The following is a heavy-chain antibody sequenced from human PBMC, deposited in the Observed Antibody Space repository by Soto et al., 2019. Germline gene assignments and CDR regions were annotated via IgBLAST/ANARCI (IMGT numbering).Heavy chain of an antibody. CDR1: GFSFSGFA. CDR3: AKDSIPYSSSYDLDH. CDR2: ITGTGVSI. V-gene: IGHV3-23*01. Sequence: EVQLLESGGGLVQPGGSLRLSCVASGFSFSGFAMSWVRQAPGKGLVWVSSITGTGVSIYYADSVRGRFTISRDNSKNTLYLQMSILRAEDTARYYRAKDSIPYSSSYDLDHWGRGALVTVSS. D-gene: IGHD6-6*01. J-gene: IGHJ4*02.